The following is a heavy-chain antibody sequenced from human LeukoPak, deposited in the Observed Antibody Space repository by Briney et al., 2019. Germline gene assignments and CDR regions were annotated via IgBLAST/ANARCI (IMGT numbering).Heavy chain of an antibody. V-gene: IGHV1-69*04. CDR3: ASGSLGFYSSGDRHYYYGMDV. Sequence: SVKVSCKASGGTFSSYVISWVRQAPGQGLEWMGRIIPVLGIANYAQEFQGRVTITADKSTSTAYMELSSLRSEDTAVYYCASGSLGFYSSGDRHYYYGMDVWGQGTTVTVSS. J-gene: IGHJ6*02. CDR1: GGTFSSYV. D-gene: IGHD6-19*01. CDR2: IIPVLGIA.